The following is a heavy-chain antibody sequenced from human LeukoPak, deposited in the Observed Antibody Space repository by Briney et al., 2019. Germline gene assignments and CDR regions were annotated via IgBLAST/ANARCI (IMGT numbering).Heavy chain of an antibody. V-gene: IGHV4-39*07. Sequence: PSETLSLTCTVSGGSISSSSYYWGWIRQPPGKGLEWIGSIYYSGSTYYNPSLKSRVTISVDTSKNQFSLKLSSVTAADTAVYYCARAKRTYPNWFDPWGQGTLVTVSS. D-gene: IGHD2-2*02. CDR1: GGSISSSSYY. CDR3: ARAKRTYPNWFDP. CDR2: IYYSGST. J-gene: IGHJ5*02.